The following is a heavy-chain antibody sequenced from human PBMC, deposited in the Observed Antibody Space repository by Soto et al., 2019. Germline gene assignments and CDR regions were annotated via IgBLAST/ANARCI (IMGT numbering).Heavy chain of an antibody. CDR2: INPNSGGT. CDR3: ARGLYNRKKKYYDILTGYYSDAFDI. D-gene: IGHD3-9*01. V-gene: IGHV1-2*02. Sequence: ASVKVSCKASGYTFTGYYMHWVRQAPGQGLEWMGWINPNSGGTNYAQKFQGRVTMTRDTSISTAYMELSRLRSDDTAVYYCARGLYNRKKKYYDILTGYYSDAFDIWGQGTMVTVSS. CDR1: GYTFTGYY. J-gene: IGHJ3*02.